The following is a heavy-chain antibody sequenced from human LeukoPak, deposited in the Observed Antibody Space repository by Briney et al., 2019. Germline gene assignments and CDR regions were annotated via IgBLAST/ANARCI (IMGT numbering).Heavy chain of an antibody. CDR3: TTVVYNFWSTKGDY. D-gene: IGHD3/OR15-3a*01. Sequence: GGSLRLSCAASGFTFSNAWMSWVRQAPGNGLGWVGRIKSKTDGGTTAYAAPVKGRFTISRDDSKNTLYLQMNRLKTEDTAVYYCTTVVYNFWSTKGDYWGQGTLVTVSS. V-gene: IGHV3-15*01. J-gene: IGHJ4*02. CDR1: GFTFSNAW. CDR2: IKSKTDGGTT.